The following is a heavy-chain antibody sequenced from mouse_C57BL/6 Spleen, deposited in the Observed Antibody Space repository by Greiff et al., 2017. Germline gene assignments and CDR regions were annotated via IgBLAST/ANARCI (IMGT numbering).Heavy chain of an antibody. J-gene: IGHJ2*01. CDR1: GFNIKDDY. D-gene: IGHD1-1*01. Sequence: VQLQQSGAELVRPGASVKLSCTASGFNIKDDYMHWVKQRPEQGLEWIGWFDPENGDTEYASQFQGKATITADTSSNPAYLQLSSLTSEDTAVYYCTVYGSSSKDYWGQGTTLTVSS. CDR2: FDPENGDT. CDR3: TVYGSSSKDY. V-gene: IGHV14-4*01.